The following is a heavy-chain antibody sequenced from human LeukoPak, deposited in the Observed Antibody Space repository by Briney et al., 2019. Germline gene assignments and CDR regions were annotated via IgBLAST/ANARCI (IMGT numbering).Heavy chain of an antibody. CDR3: ASSLYCSGGSCYSYYFDY. CDR1: GGSISSGGYS. V-gene: IGHV4-30-2*01. Sequence: SQTLSLTCAVSGGSISSGGYSWSWIRQPPGKGLEWIGYIYHSGSTYYNPSLKSRVTISVDRSKNQFSLKLSSVTAADTAVYYCASSLYCSGGSCYSYYFDYWGQGTLVTVSS. D-gene: IGHD2-15*01. J-gene: IGHJ4*02. CDR2: IYHSGST.